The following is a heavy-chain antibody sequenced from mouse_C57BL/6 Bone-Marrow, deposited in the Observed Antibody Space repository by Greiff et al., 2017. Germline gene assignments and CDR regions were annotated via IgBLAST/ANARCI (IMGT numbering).Heavy chain of an antibody. V-gene: IGHV1-26*01. CDR1: GYTFTDYY. Sequence: EVQLQQSGPELVKPGASVKISCKASGYTFTDYYMNWVKQSHGKSLEWIGDINPNNGGTSYNQKFKGKATLTVDKFSSTAYMELRSLTSEDSAVYYCARGYYGNYSFAYWGQGTLVTVSA. D-gene: IGHD2-1*01. CDR3: ARGYYGNYSFAY. J-gene: IGHJ3*01. CDR2: INPNNGGT.